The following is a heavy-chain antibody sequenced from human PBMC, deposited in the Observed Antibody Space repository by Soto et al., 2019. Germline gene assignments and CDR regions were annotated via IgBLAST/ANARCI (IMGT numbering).Heavy chain of an antibody. Sequence: FQVMQSGGGFVQPGGSLRLACAASGFSFSTTDMSWVRQAPGKGLEWVSTIGGGGETTYYADSVKGRFTISRDNSKNTVYLQMDGLRVEDTALYYCAKNSGWFNTWGQGDLVTVSS. CDR3: AKNSGWFNT. CDR2: IGGGGETT. D-gene: IGHD3-10*01. J-gene: IGHJ5*02. CDR1: GFSFSTTD. V-gene: IGHV3-23*01.